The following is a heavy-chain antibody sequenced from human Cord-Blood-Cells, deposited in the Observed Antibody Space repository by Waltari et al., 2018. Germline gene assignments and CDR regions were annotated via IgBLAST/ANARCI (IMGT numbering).Heavy chain of an antibody. CDR2: IIPILGIA. CDR3: ARDRFVSSSWYFDY. D-gene: IGHD6-13*01. CDR1: GGTFSSYA. V-gene: IGHV1-69*09. Sequence: QVQLVQSGAEVKKPGSSVKVSCKASGGTFSSYAISWVRQAPGQGLEWMGRIIPILGIANYAQKFQGRVTITADKSTSTAYMELSSLRSEDTAVYYCARDRFVSSSWYFDYWGQGTLVTVSS. J-gene: IGHJ4*02.